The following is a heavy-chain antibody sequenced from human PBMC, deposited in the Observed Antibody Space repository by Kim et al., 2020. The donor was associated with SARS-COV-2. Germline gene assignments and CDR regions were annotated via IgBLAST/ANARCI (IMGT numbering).Heavy chain of an antibody. V-gene: IGHV3-30*01. J-gene: IGHJ4*02. CDR3: AREMESQYGSGSFDY. D-gene: IGHD3-10*01. Sequence: DSVKGRFTISRDNSKNTLYLQMNSLRAEDTAVYYCAREMESQYGSGSFDYWGQGTLVTVSS.